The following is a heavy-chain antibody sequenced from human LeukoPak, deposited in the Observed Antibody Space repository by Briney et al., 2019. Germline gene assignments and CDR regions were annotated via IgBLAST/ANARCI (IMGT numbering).Heavy chain of an antibody. Sequence: SETLSLTCTVSGGSISSYYWSWIRQPPGKGLEWIGYIYYSGSTNYNPSLKSRVTISVDTSKNQFSLKLSSVTAADTAVYYCARAPVDYGDYGNYFDYWGQGTLVTVSS. CDR1: GGSISSYY. V-gene: IGHV4-59*01. D-gene: IGHD4-17*01. CDR2: IYYSGST. CDR3: ARAPVDYGDYGNYFDY. J-gene: IGHJ4*02.